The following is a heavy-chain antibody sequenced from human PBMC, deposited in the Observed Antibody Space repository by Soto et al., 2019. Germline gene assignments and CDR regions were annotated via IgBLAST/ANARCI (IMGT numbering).Heavy chain of an antibody. Sequence: PGGSLRLSCAASGFVFEMYWMHWVRQTPGKGPEWVSRISDDGARTDYADSVKGRFTISRDNAKNSLYLQMNSLRAEDTAVYYCTRGPRTSSVGTGALWGPGALVTVSS. V-gene: IGHV3-74*01. CDR2: ISDDGART. D-gene: IGHD3-10*01. J-gene: IGHJ4*02. CDR3: TRGPRTSSVGTGAL. CDR1: GFVFEMYW.